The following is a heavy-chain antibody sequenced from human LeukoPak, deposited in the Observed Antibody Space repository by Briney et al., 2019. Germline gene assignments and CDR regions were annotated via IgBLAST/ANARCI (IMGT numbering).Heavy chain of an antibody. V-gene: IGHV3-74*01. CDR1: GFTFSNYW. CDR3: ARGGAVGTTTVAFDI. Sequence: GGSLRLSCAASGFTFSNYWMHWVRQAPGKGLVWVSRINNDGSSTTYADSVKGRFTISRDNAKNTLYLQMNSLRAEDTAVYYCARGGAVGTTTVAFDIWGQGTMVTASS. J-gene: IGHJ3*02. CDR2: INNDGSST. D-gene: IGHD1-26*01.